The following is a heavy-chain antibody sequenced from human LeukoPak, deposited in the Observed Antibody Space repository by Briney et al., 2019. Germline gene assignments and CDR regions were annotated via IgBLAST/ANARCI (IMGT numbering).Heavy chain of an antibody. CDR1: GGSISSYY. Sequence: PSETLSLTCTVSGGSISSYYWSWIRQPSGKGLEWIGYIYYSGSTNYNPSLKSRVTISVDTSKNQFSLKLSSVTAADTAVYYCARLSPSQGGSITIFGVAKGFFDYWGQGTLVTVSS. J-gene: IGHJ4*02. CDR3: ARLSPSQGGSITIFGVAKGFFDY. CDR2: IYYSGST. V-gene: IGHV4-59*01. D-gene: IGHD3-3*01.